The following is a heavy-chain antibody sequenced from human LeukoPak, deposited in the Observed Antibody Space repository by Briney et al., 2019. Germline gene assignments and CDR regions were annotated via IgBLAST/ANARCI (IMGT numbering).Heavy chain of an antibody. CDR3: ARDSRYCSSTSCYTGGLDY. J-gene: IGHJ4*02. CDR2: TSSSSSYI. CDR1: GFTFSSYS. D-gene: IGHD2-2*02. Sequence: GGSLRLSCAASGFTFSSYSMNWVRQAPGKGLEWVSSTSSSSSYIYYADSVKGRFTISRDNAKNSLYLQMNSLRAEDTAVYYCARDSRYCSSTSCYTGGLDYWGQGTLVTVSS. V-gene: IGHV3-21*01.